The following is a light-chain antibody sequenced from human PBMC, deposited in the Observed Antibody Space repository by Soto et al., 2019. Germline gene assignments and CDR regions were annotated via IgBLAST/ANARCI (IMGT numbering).Light chain of an antibody. Sequence: IVLTQSPGTLSLSPGESATLSCRASQSVGGRYLAWYQHQPGQAPRLLIYAVSARATGITDRFSGGGSGTDFTLTISRLEPEDSALYYCQLYGGSPLYTFGQGTKLEIK. CDR3: QLYGGSPLYT. CDR1: QSVGGRY. J-gene: IGKJ2*01. CDR2: AVS. V-gene: IGKV3-20*01.